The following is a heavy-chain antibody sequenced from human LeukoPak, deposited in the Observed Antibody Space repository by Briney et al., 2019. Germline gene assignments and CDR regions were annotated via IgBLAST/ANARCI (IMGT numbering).Heavy chain of an antibody. CDR1: TYTLTDLS. CDR3: ATDPSSAADLYAFDV. J-gene: IGHJ3*01. V-gene: IGHV1-24*01. D-gene: IGHD2-2*01. CDR2: FDPEDGET. Sequence: ASVKVSCKVSTYTLTDLSIGWERQAPGKGLEWMGGFDPEDGETIYAQKFQGRVTMTEDTYTSTVYMELSSLRSEDTALYYCATDPSSAADLYAFDVWGQGTMVTVSS.